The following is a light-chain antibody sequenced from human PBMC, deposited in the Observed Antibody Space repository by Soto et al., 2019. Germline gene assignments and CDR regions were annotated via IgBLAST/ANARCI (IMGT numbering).Light chain of an antibody. J-gene: IGLJ1*01. Sequence: QSVLTQPRSVSGSPGQSVTISCTGTSSDVGRYDYVSWYQQHPGKAPKLIIYDVTERPAGVPDRFSGSKSGNTASLTISGRQDEDEADYSCCSFAASCSYVFGGGTKLTVL. CDR2: DVT. V-gene: IGLV2-11*01. CDR1: SSDVGRYDY. CDR3: CSFAASCSYV.